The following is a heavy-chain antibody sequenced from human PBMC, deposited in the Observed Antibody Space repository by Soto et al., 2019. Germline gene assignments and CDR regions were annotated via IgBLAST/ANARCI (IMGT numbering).Heavy chain of an antibody. J-gene: IGHJ3*02. D-gene: IGHD3-10*01. Sequence: RWERQPAGKGLEWVSAISGSGGSTYYADSVKGRFTISRDNSKNTLYLQMNSLRAEDTAVYYCAKDGLTETSRGAFDIWGQGTMVTVS. CDR2: ISGSGGST. CDR3: AKDGLTETSRGAFDI. V-gene: IGHV3-23*01.